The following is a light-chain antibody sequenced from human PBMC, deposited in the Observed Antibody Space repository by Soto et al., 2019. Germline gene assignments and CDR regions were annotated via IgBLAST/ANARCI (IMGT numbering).Light chain of an antibody. CDR2: STN. J-gene: IGLJ1*01. CDR1: SSNIGSNT. Sequence: QSVLTQPPSASATPGQRVTVSCSGNSSNIGSNTVHWYQQLPGTAPRLIIYSTNKRPSGVPDRFSGSKSGTSASLAISGLQSEAEADYYCAVWDDSLDSFVFGTGTKLTVL. V-gene: IGLV1-44*01. CDR3: AVWDDSLDSFV.